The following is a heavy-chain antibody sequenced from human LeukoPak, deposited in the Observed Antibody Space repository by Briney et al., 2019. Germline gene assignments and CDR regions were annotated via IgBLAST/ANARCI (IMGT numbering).Heavy chain of an antibody. D-gene: IGHD3-22*01. Sequence: PSETLSLTCTVSGGSISSSSYYWGWIRQPPGKGLEWIGSIYYSGSTYYNPPLKSRVTISVDTSKNQFSLKLTSVTAADTAVYYCASDSFYDSGGYFYYWGQGTPVTVSS. CDR1: GGSISSSSYY. CDR3: ASDSFYDSGGYFYY. V-gene: IGHV4-39*07. CDR2: IYYSGST. J-gene: IGHJ4*02.